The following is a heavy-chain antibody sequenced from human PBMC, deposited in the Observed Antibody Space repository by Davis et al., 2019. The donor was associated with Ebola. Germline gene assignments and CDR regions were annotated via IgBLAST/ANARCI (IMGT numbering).Heavy chain of an antibody. CDR1: GFTFSSYS. J-gene: IGHJ6*03. CDR3: ARRAAVGTNYYYYYMDV. D-gene: IGHD6-13*01. CDR2: ISSSSSYI. V-gene: IGHV3-21*01. Sequence: GESLKISCAASGFTFSSYSMNWVRQAPGKGLEWVSSISSSSSYIYYADSVKGRFTISRDNAKNSLYLQMNSLRAEDTAVYYCARRAAVGTNYYYYYMDVWGKGTTVTVSS.